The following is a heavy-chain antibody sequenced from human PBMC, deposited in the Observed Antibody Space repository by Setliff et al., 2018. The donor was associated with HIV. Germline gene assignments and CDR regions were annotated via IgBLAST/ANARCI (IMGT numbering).Heavy chain of an antibody. V-gene: IGHV3-13*01. J-gene: IGHJ6*02. CDR1: GFAFSDYD. CDR2: IGTGGDT. CDR3: TRELNGHTSSHYYFGLDV. D-gene: IGHD6-6*01. Sequence: SCATSGFAFSDYDFHWVRQVTGEGLEWVSAIGTGGDTYYADSVKGRFTISRENAKNSLYLQMNNVRAGDTAVYYCTRELNGHTSSHYYFGLDVWGQGTTVTVSS.